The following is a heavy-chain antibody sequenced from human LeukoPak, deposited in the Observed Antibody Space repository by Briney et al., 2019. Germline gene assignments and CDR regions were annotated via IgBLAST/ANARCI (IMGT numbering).Heavy chain of an antibody. CDR1: GFTFNTFW. D-gene: IGHD3-3*02. CDR2: IKQDGSEK. J-gene: IGHJ4*02. Sequence: PGGSLRLSCAASGFTFNTFWMSWVRQAPGKGLEWVANIKQDGSEKYYVDSVKGRFTISRDNAENSLYLQMDSLRAEDTAVYYCASRAHFWSGPGGWGQGTLVTVSS. CDR3: ASRAHFWSGPGG. V-gene: IGHV3-7*01.